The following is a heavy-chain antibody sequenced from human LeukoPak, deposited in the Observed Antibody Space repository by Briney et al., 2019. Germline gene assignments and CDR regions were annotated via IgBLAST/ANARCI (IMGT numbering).Heavy chain of an antibody. CDR1: GGTFSSYA. D-gene: IGHD2-15*01. CDR2: IIPIFGTA. V-gene: IGHV1-69*13. J-gene: IGHJ4*02. CDR3: ASGPIYCSGGSCHQYYFDY. Sequence: ASVKVSCTASGGTFSSYAISWVRQAPGQGLEWMGGIIPIFGTANYAQKFQGRVTITADESTSTAYMELSSLRSEDTAVYYCASGPIYCSGGSCHQYYFDYWAREPWSPSPQ.